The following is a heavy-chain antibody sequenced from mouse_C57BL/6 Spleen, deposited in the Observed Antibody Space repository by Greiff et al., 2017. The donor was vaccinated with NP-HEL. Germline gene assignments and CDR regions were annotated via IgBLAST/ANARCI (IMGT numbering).Heavy chain of an antibody. Sequence: QVQLQQPGAELVKPGASVKMSCKASGYTFTSYWITWVKQRPGQGLEWIGDIYPGSGSTNYNEKFKSKATLTVDTSSSTAYMQLSSLTSEDSAVYYCARSITTVGDWYFDVWGTGTTVTVS. CDR1: GYTFTSYW. V-gene: IGHV1-55*01. CDR3: ARSITTVGDWYFDV. D-gene: IGHD1-1*01. J-gene: IGHJ1*03. CDR2: IYPGSGST.